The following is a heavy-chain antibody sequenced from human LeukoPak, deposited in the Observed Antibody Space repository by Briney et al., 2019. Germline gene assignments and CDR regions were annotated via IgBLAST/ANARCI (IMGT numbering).Heavy chain of an antibody. D-gene: IGHD5-18*01. J-gene: IGHJ4*02. CDR3: ARHSAMVNLFDY. Sequence: GASVKVSCKASGGSFSNYAVIWVRQAPGQGFEWMGRIIPSLGITNRAQKFQDRVTISADTSSSTAYMELRDLRFEDTAVYYCARHSAMVNLFDYWGQGTLVTVSS. CDR2: IIPSLGIT. CDR1: GGSFSNYA. V-gene: IGHV1-69*04.